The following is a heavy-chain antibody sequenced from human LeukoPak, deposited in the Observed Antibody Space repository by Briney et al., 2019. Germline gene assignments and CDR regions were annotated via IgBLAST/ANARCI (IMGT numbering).Heavy chain of an antibody. D-gene: IGHD3-9*01. V-gene: IGHV3-30*04. J-gene: IGHJ4*02. CDR3: VRDLTYGARFDY. CDR1: GFTFTDYA. CDR2: ISSDGNVK. Sequence: GTSLRLSCVGSGFTFTDYAIYWLRQAPGKGMESVAFISSDGNVKFYVDSVKGRSTISRDNFRNTVSLEMTTLRPEDTAVYYCVRDLTYGARFDYWGQGTLVTVSS.